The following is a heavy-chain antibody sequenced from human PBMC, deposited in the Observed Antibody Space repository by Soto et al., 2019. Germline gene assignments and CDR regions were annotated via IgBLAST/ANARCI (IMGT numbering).Heavy chain of an antibody. CDR2: ISAYNGNT. D-gene: IGHD2-15*01. CDR1: GYTFTSYG. CDR3: ARDEYCSGGSCYSIVYFQH. V-gene: IGHV1-18*01. Sequence: QVQLVQSGAEVKKPGASVKVSCKASGYTFTSYGISWVRQAPGQGLEWMGWISAYNGNTNYAQNLQGRVTMTTDTSPSTAYMELKSLRSDDTAVYYCARDEYCSGGSCYSIVYFQHWGQGTLVTVSS. J-gene: IGHJ1*01.